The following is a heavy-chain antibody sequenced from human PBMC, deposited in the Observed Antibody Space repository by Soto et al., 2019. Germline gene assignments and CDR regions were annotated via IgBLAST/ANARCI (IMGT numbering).Heavy chain of an antibody. V-gene: IGHV1-2*04. J-gene: IGHJ6*02. D-gene: IGHD6-13*01. Sequence: QVQLVQSGAEVKKPGASVKVSCKASGYTFTGYYMHWVRQAPGQGLEWMGWINPNSGGTNYAQKCQGWVTMTRDTSISTAYMELSRLRSDDTAVYYCAIQVAAAGSYYYYGMDVWGQGTTVTVSS. CDR1: GYTFTGYY. CDR2: INPNSGGT. CDR3: AIQVAAAGSYYYYGMDV.